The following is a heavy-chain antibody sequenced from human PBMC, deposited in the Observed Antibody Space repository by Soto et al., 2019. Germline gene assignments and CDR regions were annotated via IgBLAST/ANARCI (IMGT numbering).Heavy chain of an antibody. D-gene: IGHD3-10*01. Sequence: PGGSLRLSCAGSGFTFSGYAMTWVRQAPGKGLEWVSVISTSGDRPDYADSVKGRFTISRDNSKNMLYLQMNSLRVEDTAIYYCGFKGTFHSHYWGHGTPVTVSS. CDR3: GFKGTFHSHY. CDR2: ISTSGDRP. J-gene: IGHJ4*01. CDR1: GFTFSGYA. V-gene: IGHV3-23*01.